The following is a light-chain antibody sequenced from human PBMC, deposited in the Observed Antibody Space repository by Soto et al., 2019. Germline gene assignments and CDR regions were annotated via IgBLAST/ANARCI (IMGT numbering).Light chain of an antibody. CDR3: QQRSNWIT. Sequence: ETVLTQSPGTLSLSPGERATLSCRASQSVRSRYLAWYQQKPGQAPRLLISGASSRATGIPDRFSGSGSGTDFTLTVSRLEPEDFAVYYCQQRSNWITFGQGTKVDIK. CDR2: GAS. J-gene: IGKJ1*01. CDR1: QSVRSRY. V-gene: IGKV3D-20*02.